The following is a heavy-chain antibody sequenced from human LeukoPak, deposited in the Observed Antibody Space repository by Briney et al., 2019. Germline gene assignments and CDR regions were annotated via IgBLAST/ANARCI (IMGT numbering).Heavy chain of an antibody. V-gene: IGHV3-30*02. J-gene: IGHJ4*02. Sequence: GGSLRLSCAASGFTFSSYGMHWVRQAPAKGLEWLAFIRYDETKTFYGDSVKGRFTISRDNAKNSLYLQMNSLRAEDTAVYYCARDGYYYDSSGYRDYWGQGTLVTVSS. CDR1: GFTFSSYG. CDR2: IRYDETKT. CDR3: ARDGYYYDSSGYRDY. D-gene: IGHD3-22*01.